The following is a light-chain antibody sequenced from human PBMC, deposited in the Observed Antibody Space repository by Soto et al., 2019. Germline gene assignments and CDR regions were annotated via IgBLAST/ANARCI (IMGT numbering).Light chain of an antibody. CDR3: QAWDSGTGVV. J-gene: IGLJ2*01. CDR1: KLGDRF. Sequence: SYELTQPPSVSVSPGQTASIPCSGDKLGDRFACWYQQKPGQSPVMVFYQDTKRPSGIPERFSGSNSGNTATLTISGTQAMDEADYYCQAWDSGTGVVFGGGTKLTVL. V-gene: IGLV3-1*01. CDR2: QDT.